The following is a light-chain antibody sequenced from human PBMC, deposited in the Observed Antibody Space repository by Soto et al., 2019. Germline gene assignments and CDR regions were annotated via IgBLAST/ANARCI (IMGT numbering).Light chain of an antibody. J-gene: IGLJ1*01. CDR2: EVS. Sequence: QSVLTQPASVSASPGQSITISCTGTSSDVGGYNYVSWYQQHPGKAPKLMIYEVSNRLSGVSNRFSGSKSGNTASLTISGLQAEDEADYYCSSYTSSSTPHVFGTGTKVTVL. CDR3: SSYTSSSTPHV. CDR1: SSDVGGYNY. V-gene: IGLV2-14*01.